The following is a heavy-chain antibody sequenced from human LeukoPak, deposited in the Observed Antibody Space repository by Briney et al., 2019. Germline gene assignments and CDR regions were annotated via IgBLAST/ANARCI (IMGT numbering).Heavy chain of an antibody. CDR3: ASEAAAGLTRQH. V-gene: IGHV1-69*01. Sequence: RASVKVSCKASGGTFSSYAISWVRQAPGQGLEWMGGIIPIFGTANYAQKFQGRVTITADESTSTAYMELGSLRSEDTAVYYCASEAAAGLTRQHWGQGTLVTVSS. J-gene: IGHJ1*01. CDR2: IIPIFGTA. D-gene: IGHD6-13*01. CDR1: GGTFSSYA.